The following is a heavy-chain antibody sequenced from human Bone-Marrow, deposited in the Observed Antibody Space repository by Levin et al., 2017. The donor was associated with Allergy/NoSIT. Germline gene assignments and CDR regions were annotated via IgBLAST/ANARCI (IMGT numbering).Heavy chain of an antibody. Sequence: SETLSLTCSVSGASITSGDHYWSWIRQSPGKGLEWIGYIYYSGSTYYNPSLMTRITISLDPSKNHFSLKLRSVTVADTAVCYCASLSYYYGAGTHPDEDYWGQGALVIVSS. CDR3: ASLSYYYGAGTHPDEDY. J-gene: IGHJ4*02. CDR1: GASITSGDHY. D-gene: IGHD3-10*01. V-gene: IGHV4-30-4*01. CDR2: IYYSGST.